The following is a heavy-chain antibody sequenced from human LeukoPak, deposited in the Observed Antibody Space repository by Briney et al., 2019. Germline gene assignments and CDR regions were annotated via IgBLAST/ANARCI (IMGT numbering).Heavy chain of an antibody. D-gene: IGHD6-13*01. CDR2: ISGSGGST. Sequence: GGSLRLSCAASGFTFSSYAMSWVRQAPGKGLEGVSAISGSGGSTYSADSVKGRFTISRDNAKNSLYLQMNSLRAEDTAVYYCASLYISSLVYWGQGTLVTVSS. J-gene: IGHJ4*02. CDR1: GFTFSSYA. V-gene: IGHV3-23*01. CDR3: ASLYISSLVY.